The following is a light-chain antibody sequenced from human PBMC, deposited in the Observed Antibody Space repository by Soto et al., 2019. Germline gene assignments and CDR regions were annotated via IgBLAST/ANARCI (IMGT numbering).Light chain of an antibody. CDR1: SSDVGAYNY. CDR3: TSYTSSRSWV. V-gene: IGLV2-14*01. J-gene: IGLJ3*02. CDR2: EVS. Sequence: QSVLTQPASVSGSPGQSITISCTGTSSDVGAYNYVSWYQQHPDKAPKLMIYEVSNRPSGLSNRFSGSKSGNTASLTISGLQAEDEADYYCTSYTSSRSWVFGGGTQLTVL.